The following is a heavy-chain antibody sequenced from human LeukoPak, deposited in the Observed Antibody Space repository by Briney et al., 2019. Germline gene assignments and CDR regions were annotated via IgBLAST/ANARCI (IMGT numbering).Heavy chain of an antibody. CDR2: IIPIFGTA. CDR1: GGTFSSYA. Sequence: ASVKVSCKASGGTFSSYAISWVRQAPGQGLEWMGGIIPIFGTASYAQKFQGRVTITADESTSTAYMELSSLRSEDTAVYYCAREDCSSTSCYMRRGDWFDPWGQGTLVTVSS. D-gene: IGHD2-2*02. V-gene: IGHV1-69*13. J-gene: IGHJ5*02. CDR3: AREDCSSTSCYMRRGDWFDP.